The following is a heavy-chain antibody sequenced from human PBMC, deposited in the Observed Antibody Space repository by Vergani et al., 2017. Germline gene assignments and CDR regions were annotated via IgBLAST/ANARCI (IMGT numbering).Heavy chain of an antibody. J-gene: IGHJ4*02. D-gene: IGHD5-24*01. CDR1: GGSITTDDYY. CDR2: IYYKGST. V-gene: IGHV4-30-4*01. Sequence: QVRLQESGPGLVRPSQTLSLTCTVSGGSITTDDYYCSWVRQAPGKGLEWIGYIYYKGSTYYTPSLESRATISVDTSKNHFSLSLGSVTAADTAAYYCVATPYGYNPAISFWAPETLVPFSS. CDR3: VATPYGYNPAISF.